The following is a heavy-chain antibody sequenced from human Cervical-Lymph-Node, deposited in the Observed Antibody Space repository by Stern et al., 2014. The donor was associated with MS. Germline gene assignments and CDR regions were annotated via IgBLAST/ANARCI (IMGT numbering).Heavy chain of an antibody. CDR2: INSNSGDT. CDR1: GYSFTAYY. V-gene: IGHV1-2*02. Sequence: QVQLVQSGAEVKKPGASVKVSCKASGYSFTAYYMHWVRQAPGQGLEWMGWINSNSGDTNYAQKFQGRVTMTRDTSISTAYMELSRLRSDDTALYYCARDRYYNSPPTWGQGTLVTVSS. J-gene: IGHJ4*02. D-gene: IGHD1-1*01. CDR3: ARDRYYNSPPT.